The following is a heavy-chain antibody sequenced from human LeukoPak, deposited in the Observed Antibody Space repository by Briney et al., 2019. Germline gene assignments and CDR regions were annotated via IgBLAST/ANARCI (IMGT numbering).Heavy chain of an antibody. CDR3: ARDQATSGGGLDS. J-gene: IGHJ4*02. V-gene: IGHV3-53*01. Sequence: GGSLRLSCAASGFTFSDYYMSWLRQAPGKGLEWVSAIYTGGTTYYSDSVEGRFTISRDKSKNTLYLQMDSLRVEDTAVYYCARDQATSGGGLDSWGQGTLVTVSS. CDR1: GFTFSDYY. CDR2: IYTGGTT. D-gene: IGHD3-16*01.